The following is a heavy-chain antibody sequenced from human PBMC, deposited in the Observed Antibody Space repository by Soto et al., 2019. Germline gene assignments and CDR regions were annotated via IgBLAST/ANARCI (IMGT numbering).Heavy chain of an antibody. D-gene: IGHD5-18*01. CDR1: GLTFSHYT. CDR2: ISSSSNTK. V-gene: IGHV3-48*02. Sequence: EVQLVESGGGLVQPGGSLRLSCAASGLTFSHYTMNWVRQAPGKGLEWVSYISSSSNTKHYADSVKGRFTISRDNAKNSVYLQMNSLRDEDTAVYYCATVVRGHSYEYWGQGTLVTVSS. J-gene: IGHJ4*02. CDR3: ATVVRGHSYEY.